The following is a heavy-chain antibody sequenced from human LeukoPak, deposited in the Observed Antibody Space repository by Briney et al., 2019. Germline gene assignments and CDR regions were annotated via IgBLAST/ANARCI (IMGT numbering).Heavy chain of an antibody. CDR2: ISYDGSNK. Sequence: GGSLRLSCAASGFTFSSYAMHWVRQAPGKGLEWVAVISYDGSNKYYADSVKGRFTISRDNSKNTLYLQMNSLRAEDTAVYYCAREHFRTSQKLRTSIAARPPDYWGQGTLVTVSS. V-gene: IGHV3-30-3*01. D-gene: IGHD6-6*01. CDR1: GFTFSSYA. J-gene: IGHJ4*02. CDR3: AREHFRTSQKLRTSIAARPPDY.